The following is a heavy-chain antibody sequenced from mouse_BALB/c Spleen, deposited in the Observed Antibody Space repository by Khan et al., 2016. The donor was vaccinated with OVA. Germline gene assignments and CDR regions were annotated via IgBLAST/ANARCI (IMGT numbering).Heavy chain of an antibody. Sequence: VQLKQSGPGLVKPSQSLSLTCTVTGYSITSEYAWNWLRQFPGNKLEWMGYISSTGSTSYNPSLKSRISITRDTSKNQFFLQLKSVTTEDTATYYCARSLYYRYGYALDFWGRGTSVTVSS. J-gene: IGHJ4*01. D-gene: IGHD2-2*01. CDR3: ARSLYYRYGYALDF. CDR1: GYSITSEYA. V-gene: IGHV3-2*02. CDR2: ISSTGST.